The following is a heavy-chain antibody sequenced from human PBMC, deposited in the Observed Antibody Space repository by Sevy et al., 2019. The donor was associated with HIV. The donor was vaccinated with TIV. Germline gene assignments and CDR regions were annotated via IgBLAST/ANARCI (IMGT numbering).Heavy chain of an antibody. J-gene: IGHJ6*03. CDR3: ANDNPVYYYMDV. V-gene: IGHV3-23*01. CDR2: FSGSGRTT. Sequence: GGSLRLSCAASGFTFGSYAMSWVRQPPGKGLEWVSTFSGSGRTTYYADSVKGRFTISRDNSKNTLYLQMNSLRAEDTDIYYCANDNPVYYYMDVWGKGTTVTVSS. CDR1: GFTFGSYA.